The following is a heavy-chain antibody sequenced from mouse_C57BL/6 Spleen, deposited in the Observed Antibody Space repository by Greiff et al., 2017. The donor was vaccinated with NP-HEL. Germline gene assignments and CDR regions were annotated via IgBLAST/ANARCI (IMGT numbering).Heavy chain of an antibody. CDR1: GYSITSGYY. Sequence: VQLKQSGPGLVKPSQSLSLTCSVTGYSITSGYYWNWIRQFPGNKLEWMGYISYDGSNNYNPSLKNRISITRDTSKNQFFLKLNSVTTEDTATYYCVNSPYYYGSSSSWFAYWGQGTLVTVSA. V-gene: IGHV3-6*01. D-gene: IGHD1-1*01. CDR2: ISYDGSN. CDR3: VNSPYYYGSSSSWFAY. J-gene: IGHJ3*01.